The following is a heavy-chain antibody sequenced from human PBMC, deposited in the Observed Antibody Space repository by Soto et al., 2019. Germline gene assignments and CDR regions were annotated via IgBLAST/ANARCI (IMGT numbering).Heavy chain of an antibody. CDR2: INAGNGNT. V-gene: IGHV1-3*01. CDR3: AKSSSGLRDYFDS. J-gene: IGHJ4*02. D-gene: IGHD3-10*01. Sequence: ASVKVSCKASGYTFTSYAMHWLRQAPGQRLEWMGWINAGNGNTKYSQKFQGRVTITRDTSASTAYMELSSLRSEDTAVYFCAKSSSGLRDYFDSWGRGTLVTVSS. CDR1: GYTFTSYA.